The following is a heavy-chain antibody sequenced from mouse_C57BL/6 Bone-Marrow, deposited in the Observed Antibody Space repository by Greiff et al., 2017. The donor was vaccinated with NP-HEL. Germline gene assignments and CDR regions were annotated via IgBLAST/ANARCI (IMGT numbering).Heavy chain of an antibody. CDR3: SKDINAMDY. J-gene: IGHJ4*01. D-gene: IGHD1-2*01. CDR2: IYIGNGYT. V-gene: IGHV1-58*01. Sequence: VQLQQSGAELVRPGSSVKMSCKTSGYTFTSYGINWVKQRPGQGLEWFGYIYIGNGYTEYTEKFKGKATLTSDTSSSTAYIQLSSLTSEESAIYFCSKDINAMDYWGQGTSVTVSA. CDR1: GYTFTSYG.